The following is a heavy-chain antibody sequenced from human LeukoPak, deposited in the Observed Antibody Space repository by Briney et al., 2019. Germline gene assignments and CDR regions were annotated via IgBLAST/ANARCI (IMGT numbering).Heavy chain of an antibody. CDR3: AKGPSTLITGTAFDY. CDR2: IRYDGSNK. V-gene: IGHV3-30*02. Sequence: GGSLRLSCAASGFTFSSYGMHWARQAPGKGLEWVAFIRYDGSNKYYADSVKGRFTISRDNSKNTLYLQMNSLRAEDTAVYYCAKGPSTLITGTAFDYWGQGTLVTVSS. CDR1: GFTFSSYG. J-gene: IGHJ4*02. D-gene: IGHD1-7*01.